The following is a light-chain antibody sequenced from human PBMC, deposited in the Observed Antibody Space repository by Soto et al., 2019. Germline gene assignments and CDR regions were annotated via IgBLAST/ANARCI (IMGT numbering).Light chain of an antibody. CDR2: KVS. CDR1: QSLVYSNGVTY. Sequence: DVVMTQSPLSLAVTLGQPASISCRSSQSLVYSNGVTYLNWFQQRPSQSPRRLIHKVSNRDSGVPARFSGSASGTDFTLKISRVEAEDVGVYYCMQGTHWPYTFGQGTKLEIK. V-gene: IGKV2-30*01. CDR3: MQGTHWPYT. J-gene: IGKJ2*01.